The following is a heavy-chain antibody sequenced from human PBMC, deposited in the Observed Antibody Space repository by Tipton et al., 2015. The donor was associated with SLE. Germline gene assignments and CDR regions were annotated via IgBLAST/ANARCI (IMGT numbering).Heavy chain of an antibody. D-gene: IGHD6-6*01. CDR2: VYSSGST. CDR3: ARAGGIAARSYYYYYYYMDV. CDR1: GGSINSGGHY. Sequence: TLSLTCTVSGGSINSGGHYWNWIRQPAGKGLEWVGRVYSSGSTDYNASLNSRVTISVDTSKNQFSLKLSSVTAADTAVYYCARAGGIAARSYYYYYYYMDVWGKGTTVTVSS. J-gene: IGHJ6*03. V-gene: IGHV4-61*02.